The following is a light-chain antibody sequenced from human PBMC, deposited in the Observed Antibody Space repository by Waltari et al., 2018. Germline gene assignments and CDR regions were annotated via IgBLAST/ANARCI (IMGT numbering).Light chain of an antibody. V-gene: IGLV6-57*03. Sequence: NFMLTQPHSVSESPGKTVTISCTRSSGSIASNYVQWSQQRPGSAPTTVIHEDNQRPSGVPDRFSGSIDRSSNSASLTISGLKTEDESDYYCQSYDSSNKVFGGGTKLTVL. CDR2: EDN. CDR1: SGSIASNY. CDR3: QSYDSSNKV. J-gene: IGLJ3*02.